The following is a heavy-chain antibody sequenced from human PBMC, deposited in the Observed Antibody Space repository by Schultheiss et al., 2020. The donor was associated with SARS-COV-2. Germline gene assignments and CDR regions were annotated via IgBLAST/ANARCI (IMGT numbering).Heavy chain of an antibody. CDR2: IIPILGIA. CDR3: ARAGYSGYDLRRDYFDY. D-gene: IGHD5-12*01. J-gene: IGHJ4*02. V-gene: IGHV1-69*02. Sequence: SVKVSCKASGGTFSSYTISWVRQAPGQGLEWMGRIIPILGIANYAQKFQGRVTITADKSTSTAYMELSSLRSEDTAVYYCARAGYSGYDLRRDYFDYWGQGTLVTVSS. CDR1: GGTFSSYT.